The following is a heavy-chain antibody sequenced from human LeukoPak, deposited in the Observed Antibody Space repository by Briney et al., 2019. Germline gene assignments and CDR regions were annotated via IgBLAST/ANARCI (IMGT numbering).Heavy chain of an antibody. CDR1: GFTFSSYS. D-gene: IGHD6-13*01. CDR3: AKAFSNSFSAFDV. V-gene: IGHV3-23*01. Sequence: PGGSLRLSCAASGFTFSSYSMNWVRQAPGKGLEWVSGISGGGSITYYADSVKGRFTISRDNSKNTLYLQINSLRAEDTAVYYCAKAFSNSFSAFDVWGQGTMVTVSS. CDR2: ISGGGSIT. J-gene: IGHJ3*01.